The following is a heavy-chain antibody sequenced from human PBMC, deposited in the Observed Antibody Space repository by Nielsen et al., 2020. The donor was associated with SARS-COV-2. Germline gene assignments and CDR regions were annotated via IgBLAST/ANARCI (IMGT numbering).Heavy chain of an antibody. Sequence: WIRQPPGKGLEWIGYIYYSGSTNYNPSLKSRVTISVDTSKNQFSLKLSSVTAADTAVYYCARGMTTVTTTLDYWGQGTLVTVSS. D-gene: IGHD4-17*01. CDR2: IYYSGST. CDR3: ARGMTTVTTTLDY. J-gene: IGHJ4*02. V-gene: IGHV4-59*12.